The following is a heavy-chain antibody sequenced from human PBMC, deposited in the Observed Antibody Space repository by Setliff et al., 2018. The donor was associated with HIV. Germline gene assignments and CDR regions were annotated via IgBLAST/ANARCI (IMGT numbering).Heavy chain of an antibody. CDR1: DSGTYY. Sequence: LSLTCTVSDSGTYYWSWIRQPAGKGLEWIGRVSSRGDTNYNPSLKSRVTMSVDTSKNQFSLRMRSVTAADTAVYYCARRRETIVVVIGIPNWYFDLWGRGTLVTVSS. J-gene: IGHJ2*01. CDR3: ARRRETIVVVIGIPNWYFDL. V-gene: IGHV4-4*07. D-gene: IGHD2-21*01. CDR2: VSSRGDT.